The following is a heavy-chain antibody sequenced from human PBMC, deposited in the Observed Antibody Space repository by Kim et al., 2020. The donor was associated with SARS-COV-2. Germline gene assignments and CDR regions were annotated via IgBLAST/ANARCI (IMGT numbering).Heavy chain of an antibody. Sequence: GGSLRLSCAVSGFTFSDYEMSWVRQAPGKGLQWISYISGSANLIYYADSVKGRFTISRDYAKNLLYLQMNSLRVEDTAVYFCARRSTYDTSGYYARYFGNWGQGALVTVSS. CDR1: GFTFSDYE. V-gene: IGHV3-48*03. CDR3: ARRSTYDTSGYYARYFGN. J-gene: IGHJ4*02. CDR2: ISGSANLI. D-gene: IGHD3-22*01.